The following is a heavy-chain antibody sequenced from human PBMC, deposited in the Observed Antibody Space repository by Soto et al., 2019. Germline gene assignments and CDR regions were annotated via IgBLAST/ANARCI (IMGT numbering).Heavy chain of an antibody. Sequence: GGSLRLSCAASGFTFSSYAMHWVRQAPGKGLEWVAVISYDGSNKYYADSVKGRFTISRDNSKNTLYLQMNSLRAEDTAVYYCARDKNYGSGSYSFDYWGQGTLVTVSS. D-gene: IGHD3-10*01. CDR2: ISYDGSNK. V-gene: IGHV3-30-3*01. CDR1: GFTFSSYA. CDR3: ARDKNYGSGSYSFDY. J-gene: IGHJ4*02.